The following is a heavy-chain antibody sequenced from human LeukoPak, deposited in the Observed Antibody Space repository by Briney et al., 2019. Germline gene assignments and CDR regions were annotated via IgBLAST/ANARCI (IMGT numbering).Heavy chain of an antibody. J-gene: IGHJ4*02. CDR1: GFTLSNYG. CDR2: IYYDGSNK. CDR3: ANNFDY. Sequence: GGSLRLSCATSGFTLSNYGMHWVRQAPGKGLEWVALIYYDGSNKYYADSVKGRFTISRDNSRSTLYLQMNSLRVEDTAVYYCANNFDYWGQGTLVTVSS. V-gene: IGHV3-33*06.